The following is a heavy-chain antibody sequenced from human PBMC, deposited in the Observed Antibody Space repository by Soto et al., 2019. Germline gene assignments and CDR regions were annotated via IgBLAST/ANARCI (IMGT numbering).Heavy chain of an antibody. CDR2: IYTSGTT. D-gene: IGHD3-22*01. CDR3: AIERGVTMMADI. V-gene: IGHV4-30-4*01. J-gene: IGHJ3*02. CDR1: GGSISSGDYF. Sequence: QVQLQESGPGLVKPSQTLSLTCNVSGGSISSGDYFWSWIRQPPGKGLEGIGYIYTSGTTYYNPSLKSRLTISLDSSKNQFALTLSSVTPADTALYYCAIERGVTMMADIWGQGSMVTVSS.